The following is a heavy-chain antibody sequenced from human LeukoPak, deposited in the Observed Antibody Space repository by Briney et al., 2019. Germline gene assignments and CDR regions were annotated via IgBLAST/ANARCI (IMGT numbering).Heavy chain of an antibody. V-gene: IGHV3-23*01. D-gene: IGHD6-13*01. Sequence: GGSLILSCAASGFTFSSYAMSWVRQAPGKGLEWVSAISGSGGNTYYADPVRGRFTISRDNSKNTLYLQMNSLRAEDTAVYYCAKNSDSTGYSSSWSHLDYWGQGTLVTVSS. J-gene: IGHJ4*02. CDR1: GFTFSSYA. CDR3: AKNSDSTGYSSSWSHLDY. CDR2: ISGSGGNT.